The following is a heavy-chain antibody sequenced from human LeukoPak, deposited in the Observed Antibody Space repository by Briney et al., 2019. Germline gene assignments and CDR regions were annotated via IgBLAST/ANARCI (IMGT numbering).Heavy chain of an antibody. J-gene: IGHJ1*01. D-gene: IGHD1-26*01. CDR3: ARRRSGSYWEYFQH. CDR2: ISYGGNT. CDR1: GGPISSSSYY. V-gene: IGHV4-39*01. Sequence: SETLSLTCTVSGGPISSSSYYWGWIRQPPGKGLEWIGSISYGGNTYYNPSLKSRVTVSVDTSKNQFSLQLTSVTAADTAVYYCARRRSGSYWEYFQHWGQGTLVTASS.